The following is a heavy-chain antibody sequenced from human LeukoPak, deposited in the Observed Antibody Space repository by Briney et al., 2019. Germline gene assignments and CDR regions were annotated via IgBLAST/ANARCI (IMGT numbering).Heavy chain of an antibody. CDR1: GFTVSNSY. J-gene: IGHJ5*02. D-gene: IGHD2-2*01. CDR3: ARLVRSGNWFEL. CDR2: IYGGGST. V-gene: IGHV3-53*01. Sequence: GGSLRLSRAASGFTVSNSYLNWVRQAPGKGLEWVSVIYGGGSTFYADSVKGRFTISRDNSRNTLYLQMNSLRAEDAAVYYCARLVRSGNWFELWGQGTLVTVSS.